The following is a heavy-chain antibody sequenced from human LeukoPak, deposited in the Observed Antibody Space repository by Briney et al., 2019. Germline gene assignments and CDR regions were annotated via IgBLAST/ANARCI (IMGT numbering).Heavy chain of an antibody. V-gene: IGHV3-23*01. CDR2: ISGSGGST. D-gene: IGHD2-2*01. J-gene: IGHJ6*02. CDR1: GFTFSSYA. Sequence: GGPLRLSCAASGFTFSSYAMSWVRQAPGKGLEWVSAISGSGGSTYYADSVKGRFTISRDNSKNTLYLQMNSLRAEDTAVYYCAKLGDIVVVPAATPGMDVWGQGTTVTVSS. CDR3: AKLGDIVVVPAATPGMDV.